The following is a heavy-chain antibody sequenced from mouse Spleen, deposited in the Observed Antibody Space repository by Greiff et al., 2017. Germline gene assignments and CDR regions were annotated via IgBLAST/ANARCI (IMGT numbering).Heavy chain of an antibody. D-gene: IGHD2-4*01. CDR2: ISSGGSYT. CDR1: GFTFSSYA. V-gene: IGHV5-9-1*01. Sequence: EVNLVESGGGLVKPGGSLKLSCAASGFTFSSYAMSWVRQTPEKRLEWVATISSGGSYTYYPDSVKGRFTISRDNAKNTLYLQMSSLRSEDTAMYYCARGDYDGWFAYWGQGTLVTVSA. J-gene: IGHJ3*01. CDR3: ARGDYDGWFAY.